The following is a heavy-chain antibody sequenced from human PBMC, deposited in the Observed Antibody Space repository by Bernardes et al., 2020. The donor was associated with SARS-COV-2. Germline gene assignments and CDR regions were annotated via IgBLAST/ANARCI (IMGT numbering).Heavy chain of an antibody. CDR3: AKDQGYWGKFGL. Sequence: GGSLRLSCAASGFTFTVNVMHWFRQAPGKGLEWVSFLSQDATHKIYADSVKGRFTISRDISKTTLYLQMNGLRPEDTAIYFCAKDQGYWGKFGLWGRGTLVTVSS. D-gene: IGHD7-27*01. V-gene: IGHV3-30*02. CDR1: GFTFTVNV. CDR2: LSQDATHK. J-gene: IGHJ2*01.